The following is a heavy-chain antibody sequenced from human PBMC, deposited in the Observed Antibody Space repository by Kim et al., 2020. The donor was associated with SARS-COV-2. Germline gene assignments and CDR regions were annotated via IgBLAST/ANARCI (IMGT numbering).Heavy chain of an antibody. J-gene: IGHJ6*02. CDR3: AGRYSSSPGGYYYYGMDV. V-gene: IGHV4-34*01. Sequence: SETLSLTCAVYGGSFSGYYWSWIRQPPGKGLEWIGEINHSGSTNYNPSLKSRVTISVDTSKNQFSLKLSSVTAADTAVYYCAGRYSSSPGGYYYYGMDVWGQGTTVTVSS. CDR2: INHSGST. CDR1: GGSFSGYY. D-gene: IGHD6-13*01.